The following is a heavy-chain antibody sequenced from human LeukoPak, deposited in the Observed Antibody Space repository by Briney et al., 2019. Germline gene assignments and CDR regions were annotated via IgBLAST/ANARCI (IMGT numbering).Heavy chain of an antibody. CDR1: GFTVSSNY. Sequence: GGSLSLTCAASGFTVSSNYMSWVRQAPGKGLEWVSVIYSGGSTYYADSVKGRFTISRDNSKNTLYLQMNSLRAEDTAVYYCAREEYYYDSSGFGPWGAFDIWGQGTMVTVSS. CDR3: AREEYYYDSSGFGPWGAFDI. J-gene: IGHJ3*02. D-gene: IGHD3-22*01. V-gene: IGHV3-53*01. CDR2: IYSGGST.